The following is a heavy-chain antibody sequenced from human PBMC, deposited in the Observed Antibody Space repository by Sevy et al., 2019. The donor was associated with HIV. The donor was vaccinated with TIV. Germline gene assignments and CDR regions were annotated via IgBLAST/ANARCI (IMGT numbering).Heavy chain of an antibody. J-gene: IGHJ6*02. CDR2: MSYDGSNK. CDR3: ARGDKGGYCISTSCSLYGMDV. CDR1: GFTFSTYA. D-gene: IGHD2-2*01. V-gene: IGHV3-30-3*01. Sequence: GGSLRLSCAASGFTFSTYAMHWVRQAPGKGLEWVALMSYDGSNKYYADSVKGRFTISRDNSKNTLYLQMNSLRAEDTAVYYCARGDKGGYCISTSCSLYGMDVWGQGTTVTVSS.